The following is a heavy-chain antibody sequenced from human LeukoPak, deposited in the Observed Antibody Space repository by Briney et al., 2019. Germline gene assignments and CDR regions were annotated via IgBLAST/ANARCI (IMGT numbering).Heavy chain of an antibody. CDR2: IYTSGST. CDR1: GGSISSYY. V-gene: IGHV4-4*07. J-gene: IGHJ4*02. D-gene: IGHD2-2*01. Sequence: SETLSLTCTVSGGSISSYYWSWIRQPAGKGLEWIGRIYTSGSTNYNPSLKSRVTMSVDTSKNQFSLKLSSVTAADTAVYYCARAQQVGFSNWIDYWGQGALVTVSS. CDR3: ARAQQVGFSNWIDY.